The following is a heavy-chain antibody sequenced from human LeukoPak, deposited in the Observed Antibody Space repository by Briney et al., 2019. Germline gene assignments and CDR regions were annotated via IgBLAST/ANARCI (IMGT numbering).Heavy chain of an antibody. D-gene: IGHD3-10*01. V-gene: IGHV1-18*01. CDR2: ISAYNGHT. J-gene: IGHJ4*02. CDR3: ARVVLLWFGELSRPDY. CDR1: GYTFTNYG. Sequence: ASVKVSCKASGYTFTNYGISWVRQAPGQGLEWMGWISAYNGHTKYAQKVQGRVTVTRDTSTSTAYMELRSLRSDDTAVYYCARVVLLWFGELSRPDYWGQGTLVTVSS.